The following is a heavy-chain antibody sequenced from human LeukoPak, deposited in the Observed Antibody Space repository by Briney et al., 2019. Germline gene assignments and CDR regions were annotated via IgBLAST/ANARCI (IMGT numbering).Heavy chain of an antibody. CDR1: GYTFTSYG. CDR3: ARDRGVTYYYDSSGYYPDY. Sequence: GASVKVSCKASGYTFTSYGISWVRQAPGQGLEWMGWISAYNGNTNYAQKLQGRVTMTTDTSPSTPYMELRSLRSDYTAVYYCARDRGVTYYYDSSGYYPDYWGQGTLVTVSS. V-gene: IGHV1-18*01. J-gene: IGHJ4*02. D-gene: IGHD3-22*01. CDR2: ISAYNGNT.